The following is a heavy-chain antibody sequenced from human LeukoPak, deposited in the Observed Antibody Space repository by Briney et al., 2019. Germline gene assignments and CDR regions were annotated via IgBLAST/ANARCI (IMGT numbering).Heavy chain of an antibody. D-gene: IGHD2-21*02. V-gene: IGHV1-18*01. J-gene: IGHJ3*02. CDR1: GYTFTSYG. Sequence: ASVKVSCKASGYTFTSYGISWVRQAPGQGLEWMGWISAYNGNTNYAQKLQGRVTMTTDTSTSTAYMELRSLRSDDTAVYYCARVDTYCGGDCYPPFDAFDIWGQGTMVTVSS. CDR3: ARVDTYCGGDCYPPFDAFDI. CDR2: ISAYNGNT.